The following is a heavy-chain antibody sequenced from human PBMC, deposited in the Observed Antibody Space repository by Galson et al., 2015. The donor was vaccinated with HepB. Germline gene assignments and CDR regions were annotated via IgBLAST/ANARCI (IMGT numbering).Heavy chain of an antibody. J-gene: IGHJ4*02. CDR1: GFTFSNDW. CDR3: TRGRTNFYGYFDY. CDR2: INNAGSST. V-gene: IGHV3-74*01. D-gene: IGHD2/OR15-2a*01. Sequence: SLRLSCAASGFTFSNDWMHWVRQAPGKGLVWVARINNAGSSTSYADSVKGRFTISRDNARNTLYLQMNSLRDEDTAVYYCTRGRTNFYGYFDYWGQGTLGTVSS.